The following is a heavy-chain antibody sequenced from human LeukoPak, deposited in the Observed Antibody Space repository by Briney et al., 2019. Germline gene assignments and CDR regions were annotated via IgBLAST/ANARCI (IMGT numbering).Heavy chain of an antibody. CDR3: AKGSYSSGWNNFDY. V-gene: IGHV3-21*04. CDR1: GFTFSDYT. CDR2: INSGNNYI. J-gene: IGHJ4*02. Sequence: PGGSLRLSCVASGFTFSDYTMHWVRQAPGKALEWVSSINSGNNYIYYADSVKGRFTISRDNSKNTLYLQMNSLRAEDTAVYYCAKGSYSSGWNNFDYWGQGTLVTVSS. D-gene: IGHD6-19*01.